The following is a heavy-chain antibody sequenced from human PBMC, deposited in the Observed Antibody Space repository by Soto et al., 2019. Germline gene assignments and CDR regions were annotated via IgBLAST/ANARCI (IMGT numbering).Heavy chain of an antibody. Sequence: QVHLVESGGGVVQPGTSLRLSCAASGFSFSDYSMHWVRQAPGKGLEWLTIIWFDASHEYYADSVKGRFTISRDNSNNTLYLQLNSLTADDTAVYFCARDQGRATADGPLGNGLDVWGQGTAVTVSS. CDR1: GFSFSDYS. V-gene: IGHV3-33*01. J-gene: IGHJ6*02. CDR2: IWFDASHE. D-gene: IGHD6-13*01. CDR3: ARDQGRATADGPLGNGLDV.